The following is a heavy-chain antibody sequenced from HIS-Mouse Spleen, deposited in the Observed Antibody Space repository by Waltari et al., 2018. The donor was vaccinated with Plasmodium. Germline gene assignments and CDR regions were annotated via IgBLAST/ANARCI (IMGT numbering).Heavy chain of an antibody. CDR3: AKYRRSSSWYVDY. J-gene: IGHJ4*02. D-gene: IGHD6-13*01. CDR1: GFTFSSYG. CDR2: ISYDGSNK. V-gene: IGHV3-30*18. Sequence: QVQLVESGGGVVQPGRSLRLSCAASGFTFSSYGRHWVRQAPGKGLEWVAVISYDGSNKYYADSVKGRFTISRDNSKNTLYLQMNSLRAEDTAVYYCAKYRRSSSWYVDYWGQGTLVTVSS.